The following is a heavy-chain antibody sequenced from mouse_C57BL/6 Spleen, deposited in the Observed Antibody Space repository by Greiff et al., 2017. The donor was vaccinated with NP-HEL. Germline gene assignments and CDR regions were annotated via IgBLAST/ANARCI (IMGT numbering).Heavy chain of an antibody. CDR2: INPSTGGT. D-gene: IGHD2-14*01. V-gene: IGHV1-42*01. CDR3: ARSFIGYAMDY. J-gene: IGHJ4*01. Sequence: EVQVVESGPELVKPGASVKISCKASGYSFTGYYMNWVKQSPEKSLEWIGEINPSTGGTTYNQKFKAKATLTVDKSSSTAYMQLKSLTSEDSAVYYCARSFIGYAMDYWGQGTSVTVSS. CDR1: GYSFTGYY.